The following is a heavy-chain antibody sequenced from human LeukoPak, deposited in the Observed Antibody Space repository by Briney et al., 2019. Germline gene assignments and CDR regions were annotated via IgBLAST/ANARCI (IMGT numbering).Heavy chain of an antibody. Sequence: GGSLRLSCAASGFTFSSYGMHWVRQAPGKGLEWVAVISYDGSNKYYADSVKGRFTISRDNSKNTLYLQMNSLRAEDTAVYYCAKNVGDYYDSSGYYPDYWGQGTLVTVSS. D-gene: IGHD3-22*01. CDR1: GFTFSSYG. J-gene: IGHJ4*02. V-gene: IGHV3-30*18. CDR2: ISYDGSNK. CDR3: AKNVGDYYDSSGYYPDY.